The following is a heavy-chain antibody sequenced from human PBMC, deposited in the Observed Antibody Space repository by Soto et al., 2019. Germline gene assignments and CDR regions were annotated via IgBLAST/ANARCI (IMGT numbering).Heavy chain of an antibody. CDR1: GGSIGSSSYY. V-gene: IGHV4-39*01. CDR2: IYYSGST. CDR3: ARRSASGYDILTGYAFDY. D-gene: IGHD3-9*01. Sequence: AETLSLTCTVSGGSIGSSSYYLFCMRQPPWNGLEWIGSIYYSGSTYYNPSLKSRVTISVDTSKNQFSLKLSSVTAADTAVYYCARRSASGYDILTGYAFDYWGQGTLVTVSS. J-gene: IGHJ4*02.